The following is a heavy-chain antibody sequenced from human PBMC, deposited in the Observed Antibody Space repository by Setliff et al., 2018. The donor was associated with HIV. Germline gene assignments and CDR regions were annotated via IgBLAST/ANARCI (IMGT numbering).Heavy chain of an antibody. D-gene: IGHD6-19*01. J-gene: IGHJ4*02. V-gene: IGHV1-2*02. CDR2: IKPNSGGT. CDR3: ARTLYSSGSSFDY. CDR1: GYTFTGNY. Sequence: GASVKVSCKASGYTFTGNYIHWVRQAPGQGLEWMGWIKPNSGGTNYEQKFQGRVTMTRDTSISTAYMELSRLRSDDTALYYCARTLYSSGSSFDYWGQGTLVTVSS.